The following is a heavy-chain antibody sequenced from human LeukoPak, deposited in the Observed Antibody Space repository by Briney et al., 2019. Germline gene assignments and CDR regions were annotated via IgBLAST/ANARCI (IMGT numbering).Heavy chain of an antibody. CDR1: GFIFSYYS. Sequence: GGSLRLSCAASGFIFSYYSMNWVRQAPGKGLEWVSSINSNSNYMSYADSVKGRFTISRDNAKNSLYLQMTSLRAEDTAVYYCARTEFEAFDMWGQGTMVTVSS. D-gene: IGHD2-21*02. J-gene: IGHJ3*02. CDR3: ARTEFEAFDM. CDR2: INSNSNYM. V-gene: IGHV3-21*01.